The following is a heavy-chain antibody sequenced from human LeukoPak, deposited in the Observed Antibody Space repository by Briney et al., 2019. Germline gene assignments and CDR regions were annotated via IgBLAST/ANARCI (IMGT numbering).Heavy chain of an antibody. Sequence: ASVKVSCKASGYTFTGYYMHWVRQAPGQGLEWMGWINPNSGGTNYAQKFQGRVTMTRDTSISTAYMELSRLRSDDTAVYYCARDAGKQWLEYCFDPWGQGTLVTVSS. CDR2: INPNSGGT. CDR1: GYTFTGYY. CDR3: ARDAGKQWLEYCFDP. V-gene: IGHV1-2*02. J-gene: IGHJ5*02. D-gene: IGHD6-19*01.